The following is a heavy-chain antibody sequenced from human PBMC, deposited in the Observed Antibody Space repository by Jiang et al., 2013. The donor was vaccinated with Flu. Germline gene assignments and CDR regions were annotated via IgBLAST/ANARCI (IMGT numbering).Heavy chain of an antibody. Sequence: GAEVKKPGSSVKVSCKASGGTFSSYAISWVRQAPGQGLEWMGRIIPILGIANYAQKFQGRVTITADKSTSTAYMELSSLRSEDTAVYYCARPDDSSGYYYSYWGQGTLVTVSS. CDR3: ARPDDSSGYYYSY. D-gene: IGHD3-22*01. CDR2: IIPILGIA. V-gene: IGHV1-69*04. CDR1: GGTFSSYA. J-gene: IGHJ4*02.